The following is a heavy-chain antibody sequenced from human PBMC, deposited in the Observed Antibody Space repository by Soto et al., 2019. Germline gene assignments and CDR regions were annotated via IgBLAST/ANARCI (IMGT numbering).Heavy chain of an antibody. D-gene: IGHD3-3*01. Sequence: SETLSLTCTVSGGSIYSYYWSWIRQPPGKGLEWIGSIYYSGSTNYNPSLKSRVTISIDTSKNQFSLRLSSVTAADTAVYYCARALVFSWSGIYYFDYWGQGALVTISS. CDR2: IYYSGST. CDR1: GGSIYSYY. CDR3: ARALVFSWSGIYYFDY. V-gene: IGHV4-59*01. J-gene: IGHJ4*02.